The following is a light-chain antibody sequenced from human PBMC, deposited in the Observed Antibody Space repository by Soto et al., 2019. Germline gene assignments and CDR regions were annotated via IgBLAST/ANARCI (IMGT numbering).Light chain of an antibody. Sequence: EIVLTQSPATLSLSPRERATLSCRASQSVGSYLAWYQQKPGQAPRLLIYDAFNRATGIPARFSGSGSGTDFTLTISSLEPEDFAVYYCQQRSNWPPVTFGGGTKVEIK. CDR1: QSVGSY. CDR3: QQRSNWPPVT. J-gene: IGKJ4*01. V-gene: IGKV3-11*01. CDR2: DAF.